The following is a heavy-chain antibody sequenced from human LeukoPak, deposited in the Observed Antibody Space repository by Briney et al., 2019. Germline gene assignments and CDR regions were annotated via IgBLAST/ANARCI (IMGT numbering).Heavy chain of an antibody. D-gene: IGHD1-1*01. J-gene: IGHJ4*02. CDR3: SRVTTNGYFEY. CDR1: GFTFSSFW. CDR2: IKFDESEK. Sequence: GGPLRLSCAASGFTFSSFWMGWVRQAPGKGLEWVASIKFDESEKHHVDSVEGRFTISRDNAKSSLYLQMNSLRAEDTAVYFCSRVTTNGYFEYWGQGTLVTVSS. V-gene: IGHV3-7*04.